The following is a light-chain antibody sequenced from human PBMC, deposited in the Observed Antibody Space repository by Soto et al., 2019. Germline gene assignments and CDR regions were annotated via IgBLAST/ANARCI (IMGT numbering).Light chain of an antibody. CDR2: GAY. Sequence: EILMTQSPVTLSISPGERVTLSCRASQRISSNVAWYQQRPGQAPRLLIYGAYTRVPGVPERSIGGGSATLFTLTISALQPEDLAIYFCQQYMDWPPYTFGQGTKLEIK. CDR3: QQYMDWPPYT. CDR1: QRISSN. J-gene: IGKJ2*01. V-gene: IGKV3-15*01.